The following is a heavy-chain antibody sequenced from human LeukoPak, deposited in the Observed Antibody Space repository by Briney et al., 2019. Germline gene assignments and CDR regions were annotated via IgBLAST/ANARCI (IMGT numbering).Heavy chain of an antibody. Sequence: GASVEVSCKASGGTFSSYAISWVRQAPGQGLEWMGGIIPIFGTANYAQKFQGRVTITTDESTSTAYMELSSLRSEDTAVYYCASRGCSSTSCYHTYWYFDLWGRGTLVTVSS. CDR2: IIPIFGTA. CDR3: ASRGCSSTSCYHTYWYFDL. CDR1: GGTFSSYA. J-gene: IGHJ2*01. D-gene: IGHD2-2*01. V-gene: IGHV1-69*05.